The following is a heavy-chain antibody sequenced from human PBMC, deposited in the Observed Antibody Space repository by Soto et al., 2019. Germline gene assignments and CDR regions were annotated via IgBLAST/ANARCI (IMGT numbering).Heavy chain of an antibody. J-gene: IGHJ4*02. D-gene: IGHD1-26*01. V-gene: IGHV3-53*01. CDR1: GFTVNDNY. CDR3: ARDPTTGPIDY. CDR2: IYSGGTT. Sequence: EVQLVESGGGLIQPGGSLRVSCTASGFTVNDNYMNWVRQAPGKGLEWVSIIYSGGTTYYADSVKGRITISRDISKNTLYLQMNSLRAEDTAVYYCARDPTTGPIDYWGQGTLVTVSS.